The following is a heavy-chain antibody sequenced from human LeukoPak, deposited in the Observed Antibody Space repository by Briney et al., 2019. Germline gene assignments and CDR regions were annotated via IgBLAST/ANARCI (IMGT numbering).Heavy chain of an antibody. J-gene: IGHJ4*02. Sequence: GGSLRLSCAASGFTFSSYSMNWVRQAPGKGLEWVSSISSSSSYIYYADSVKGRFTISRDNAKNSLYLQMNSLRAEDTAVYYCARARSIVVASYYFDYWGQGTLVTVSS. CDR1: GFTFSSYS. D-gene: IGHD2-2*01. CDR2: ISSSSSYI. V-gene: IGHV3-21*01. CDR3: ARARSIVVASYYFDY.